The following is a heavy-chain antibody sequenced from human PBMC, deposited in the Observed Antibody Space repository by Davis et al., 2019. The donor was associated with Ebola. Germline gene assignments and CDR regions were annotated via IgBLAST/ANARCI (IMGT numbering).Heavy chain of an antibody. V-gene: IGHV3-23*01. J-gene: IGHJ6*02. CDR1: GFTFSSNA. D-gene: IGHD5-18*01. Sequence: GGPLRLSCAASGFTFSSNAMSWVRQAPGKGLEWVLATSGSGRSTYYADSAKARFTISSDNAKNTLYLQMNSLRAEDTAVYYCARGDVDTGMGRSGYYYGMDVWGQGTTVTVSS. CDR2: TSGSGRST. CDR3: ARGDVDTGMGRSGYYYGMDV.